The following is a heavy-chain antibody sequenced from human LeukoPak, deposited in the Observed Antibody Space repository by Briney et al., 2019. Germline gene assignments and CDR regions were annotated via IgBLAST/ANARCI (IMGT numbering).Heavy chain of an antibody. CDR1: GGAISSDSYY. CDR3: ARLSDF. J-gene: IGHJ4*02. Sequence: PSETLCLTCSVSGGAISSDSYYWGWIRHPPGKGLEWIASINYSGSTYYNPSLNSRATISVDTSKTQFSLRLSSVTAADTAVYYCARLSDFWGQGILVSVSS. CDR2: INYSGST. V-gene: IGHV4-39*01.